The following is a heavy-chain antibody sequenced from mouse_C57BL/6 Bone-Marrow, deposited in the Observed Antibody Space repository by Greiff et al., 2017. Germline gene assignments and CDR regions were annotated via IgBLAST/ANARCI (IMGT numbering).Heavy chain of an antibody. CDR1: GFNIKDDY. Sequence: VQLQQSGAELVRPGASVKLSCTASGFNIKDDYMHWVKQRPGQGLEWIGWIDPENGGTEYDSKFQGKATITANTSSNTAYLELSSLTSEDTAVYYCTTWGLPNFDYWGQGTTLTVSS. V-gene: IGHV14-4*01. J-gene: IGHJ2*01. D-gene: IGHD2-2*01. CDR3: TTWGLPNFDY. CDR2: IDPENGGT.